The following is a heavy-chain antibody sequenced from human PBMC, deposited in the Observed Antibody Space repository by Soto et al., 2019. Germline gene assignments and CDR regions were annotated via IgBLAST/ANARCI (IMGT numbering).Heavy chain of an antibody. D-gene: IGHD4-17*01. CDR2: IYSGGVT. V-gene: IGHV3-66*01. CDR1: GFTVSNNY. J-gene: IGHJ4*02. Sequence: EVQLVESGGGLVQPGGSLRLSCAASGFTVSNNYMYWVRQAPGKGLEWVSLIYSGGVTHYADSVRDRFTISRDNSRNTLYLQMNSLRADDTAVYYCAKRGTTVTTSLWYWGQGTLVTVSS. CDR3: AKRGTTVTTSLWY.